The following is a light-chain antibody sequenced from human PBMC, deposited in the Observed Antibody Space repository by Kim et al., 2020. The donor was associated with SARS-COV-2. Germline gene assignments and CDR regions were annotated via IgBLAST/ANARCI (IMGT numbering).Light chain of an antibody. CDR1: SGNSADNY. Sequence: GNTVTISCTRPSGNSADNYVQWYQQRPGSAPTIVIYEDSERPSGVPDRFSGSIDTASSSASLTISGLKTEDEADYYCQSYDISNVIFGGGTQLTVL. CDR2: EDS. V-gene: IGLV6-57*03. CDR3: QSYDISNVI. J-gene: IGLJ2*01.